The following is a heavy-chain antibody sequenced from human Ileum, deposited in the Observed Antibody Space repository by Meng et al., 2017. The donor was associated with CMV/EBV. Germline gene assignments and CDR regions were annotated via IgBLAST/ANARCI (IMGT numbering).Heavy chain of an antibody. Sequence: SCRASGDTFNSHSITWVRQAPGQGLEWMGGVVPMIGTANYAQKFQGRVTITADDSTSTAYMELGSLSSEDTAVYYCARDKLGYFDNWGRGTLVTVSS. V-gene: IGHV1-69*01. J-gene: IGHJ4*02. CDR2: VVPMIGTA. CDR1: GDTFNSHS. D-gene: IGHD3-16*01. CDR3: ARDKLGYFDN.